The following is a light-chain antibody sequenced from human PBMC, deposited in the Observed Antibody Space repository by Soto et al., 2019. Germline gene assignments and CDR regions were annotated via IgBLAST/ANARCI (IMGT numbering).Light chain of an antibody. CDR2: DVS. CDR1: SSDVGNYNY. CDR3: SSFITSTSYV. Sequence: QSVLTQPASVSGSPGQSITISCTGTSSDVGNYNYVSWYQQYPGKAPKLLISDVSYRPSGVSNRFSGSKSGNTASLTISGLQAGDEADYYCSSFITSTSYVFGTGTKVTVL. V-gene: IGLV2-14*03. J-gene: IGLJ1*01.